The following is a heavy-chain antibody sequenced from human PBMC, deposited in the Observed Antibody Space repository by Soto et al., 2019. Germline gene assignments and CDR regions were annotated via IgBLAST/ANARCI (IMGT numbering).Heavy chain of an antibody. J-gene: IGHJ4*02. CDR2: ISYDGHYK. CDR1: GFTFSDYA. D-gene: IGHD3-16*01. Sequence: GGSLRLSCAASGFTFSDYAMHWLRQTPGQGMEWVAMISYDGHYKYYADPMRGRFSISRDNSKNTLYVEMNSLRPEDTAVYYCAKEREPTIGARQYYDSWGQGTLVTVSS. V-gene: IGHV3-30*18. CDR3: AKEREPTIGARQYYDS.